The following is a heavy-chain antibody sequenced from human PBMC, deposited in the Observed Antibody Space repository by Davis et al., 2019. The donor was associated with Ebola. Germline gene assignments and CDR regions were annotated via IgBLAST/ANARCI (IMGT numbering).Heavy chain of an antibody. CDR2: IYPGDSDT. CDR3: ARSDSNYVSPFDI. D-gene: IGHD4-11*01. V-gene: IGHV5-51*01. Sequence: KVSCKGSGYSFTNYWIGWVRQMPGKGLEWMGIIYPGDSDTRYSPSFQGQVTISADKSISTAYLQWSSLKASDTAMYYCARSDSNYVSPFDIWGQGTMVTVSS. CDR1: GYSFTNYW. J-gene: IGHJ3*02.